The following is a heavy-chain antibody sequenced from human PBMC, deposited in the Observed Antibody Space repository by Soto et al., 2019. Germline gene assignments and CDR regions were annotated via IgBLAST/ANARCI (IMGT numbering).Heavy chain of an antibody. D-gene: IGHD7-27*01. CDR1: GGSFSGYY. CDR2: INHSGST. Sequence: QVQLQQWGAGLLKPSETLSLTCAVYGGSFSGYYWSWIRQPPGKGLEWIGEINHSGSTNYNPSLKCRVTISVDTSKTQFSLKLSSVTAADTAVYYCARGWGALFDYWGQGALVTVSS. V-gene: IGHV4-34*01. J-gene: IGHJ4*02. CDR3: ARGWGALFDY.